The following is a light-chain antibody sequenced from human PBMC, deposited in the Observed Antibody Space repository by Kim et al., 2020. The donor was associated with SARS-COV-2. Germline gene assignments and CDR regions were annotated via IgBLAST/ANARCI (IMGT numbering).Light chain of an antibody. CDR2: DVS. CDR1: SSDVGGYNY. Sequence: QSVLTQPASVSGSPGQSITISCTGTSSDVGGYNYVSWYQQHPGKAPKLMIYDVSNRPSGVSNRFSGSKSGNTASLTISGLQAEDEADYYCSSYTSSSTWVFGVWTQLTVL. J-gene: IGLJ3*02. V-gene: IGLV2-14*03. CDR3: SSYTSSSTWV.